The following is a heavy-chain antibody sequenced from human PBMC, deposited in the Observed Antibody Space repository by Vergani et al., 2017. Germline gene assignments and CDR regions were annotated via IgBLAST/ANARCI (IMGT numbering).Heavy chain of an antibody. Sequence: QVQLVESGGGVVQPGRSLRLSCAASGFTFSSYGMHWVRQAPGKGLEWVAVIWYDGSNKYYADSVKGRFTISRDNSKNTLYLQMNSLRAEDTAVYYCARSFFQYSSGWYYFDYWGQGTLVTVSS. V-gene: IGHV3-33*01. J-gene: IGHJ4*02. D-gene: IGHD6-19*01. CDR3: ARSFFQYSSGWYYFDY. CDR1: GFTFSSYG. CDR2: IWYDGSNK.